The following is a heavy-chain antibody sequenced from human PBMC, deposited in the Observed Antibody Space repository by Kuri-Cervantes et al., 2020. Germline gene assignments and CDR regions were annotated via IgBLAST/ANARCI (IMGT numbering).Heavy chain of an antibody. CDR2: SNAGNGNT. CDR1: GYTFTGYY. CDR3: YSLHDSSGYYQDY. Sequence: ASVKVSCKASGYTFTGYYMHWVRQAPGQRLEWMGWSNAGNGNTKYSQEFQGRVTITRDTSASKAYMELSSLRSDDTAVYYCYSLHDSSGYYQDYWGQGTLVTVS. J-gene: IGHJ4*02. D-gene: IGHD3-22*01. V-gene: IGHV1-3*02.